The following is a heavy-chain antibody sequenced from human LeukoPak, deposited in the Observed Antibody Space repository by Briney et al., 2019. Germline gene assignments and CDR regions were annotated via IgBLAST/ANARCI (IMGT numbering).Heavy chain of an antibody. Sequence: SSETLSLTCAAYGGSLTGYYYTWIRQPLGKGLKWIGEIHPHGYFHYNPSLESRVTISLDTSKNQFSLRLTSVTAADTAFYYCSRGEDRSKAGDHWGQGTLVTVSS. J-gene: IGHJ4*02. CDR1: GGSLTGYY. V-gene: IGHV4-34*01. CDR3: SRGEDRSKAGDH. CDR2: IHPHGYF.